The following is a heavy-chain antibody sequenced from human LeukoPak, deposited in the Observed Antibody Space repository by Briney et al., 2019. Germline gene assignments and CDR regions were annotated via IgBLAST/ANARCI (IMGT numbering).Heavy chain of an antibody. CDR2: ISAYNGNT. D-gene: IGHD6-13*01. Sequence: APVKVSCEASGYTFTNYGISWVRQAPGQGLEWMGWISAYNGNTNYAQKLQGRVTMTTDTSTSTAYMELRSLRSDDTAVYFCARSLMAAPGIDYWGQGTLVTVSS. J-gene: IGHJ4*02. V-gene: IGHV1-18*01. CDR3: ARSLMAAPGIDY. CDR1: GYTFTNYG.